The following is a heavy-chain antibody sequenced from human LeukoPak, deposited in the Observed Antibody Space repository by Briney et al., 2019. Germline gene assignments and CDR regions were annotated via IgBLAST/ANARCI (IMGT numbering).Heavy chain of an antibody. D-gene: IGHD2-2*01. V-gene: IGHV4-59*01. CDR2: IYSSGST. J-gene: IGHJ4*02. Sequence: SETLSLTCTVSGGSISSYYWSWIRQPPGKGLEWIGYIYSSGSTNYNPSLKSRVTISVDTFKIQFSLKLSSVTAADTAVYYCARPKAASTSHVFDYWGQGTLVTVSS. CDR1: GGSISSYY. CDR3: ARPKAASTSHVFDY.